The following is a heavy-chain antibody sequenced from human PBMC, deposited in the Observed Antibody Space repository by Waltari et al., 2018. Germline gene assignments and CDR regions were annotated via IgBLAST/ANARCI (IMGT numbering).Heavy chain of an antibody. CDR3: ARSVSVTSFGCQFDP. D-gene: IGHD4-17*01. J-gene: IGHJ5*02. CDR2: INPYAGFT. CDR1: GYRFTAYF. V-gene: IGHV1-2*02. Sequence: QVQLVQSGAEVKKPGASVNVSCKASGYRFTAYFLHWLRQAPGQGLEWIGWINPYAGFTAYAQKFRDRVTVTMDSSIGTAYMELSILRSDDTAIYYCARSVSVTSFGCQFDPWGQGTLVTVSS.